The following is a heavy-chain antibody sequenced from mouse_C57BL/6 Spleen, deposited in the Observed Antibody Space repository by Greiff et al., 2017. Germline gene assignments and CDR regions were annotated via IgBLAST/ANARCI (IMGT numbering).Heavy chain of an antibody. CDR3: ARYPAFITTVVATGGYFDV. D-gene: IGHD1-1*01. CDR1: GYTFTDYY. V-gene: IGHV1-26*01. CDR2: INPNNGGT. Sequence: VQLQQSGPELVKPGASVKISCKASGYTFTDYYMNWVKQSHGKSLEWIGDINPNNGGTSYNQKFKGKATLTVDKSSSTAYMELRSLTSEDSAVYYCARYPAFITTVVATGGYFDVWGTGTTVTVSS. J-gene: IGHJ1*03.